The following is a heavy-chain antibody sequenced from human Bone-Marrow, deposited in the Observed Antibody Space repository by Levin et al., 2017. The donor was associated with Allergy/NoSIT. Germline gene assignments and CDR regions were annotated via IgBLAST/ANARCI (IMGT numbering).Heavy chain of an antibody. D-gene: IGHD3-9*01. CDR2: INRDGSSA. V-gene: IGHV3-74*01. CDR1: GFTFNNYW. J-gene: IGHJ5*02. CDR3: TRVSYDTTGYYNGKWFDP. Sequence: PGGSLRLSCVASGFTFNNYWMYWVRQAPGKGPVWVSYINRDGSSATYADSVKGRFTISRDNTKNTLFLQMKSLRADDTAVYYCTRVSYDTTGYYNGKWFDPWGQGTLVTVSS.